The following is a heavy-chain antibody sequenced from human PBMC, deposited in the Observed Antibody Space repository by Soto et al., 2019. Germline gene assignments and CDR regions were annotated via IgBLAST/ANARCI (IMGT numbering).Heavy chain of an antibody. J-gene: IGHJ4*02. CDR2: MNPNTGNT. V-gene: IGHV1-8*01. CDR1: GYTFSNYD. CDR3: ASHPEGPLLGFDY. Sequence: QVQLVQSGAEVKKPGASVKVSCKSSGYTFSNYDVNWVRQAPGQGLEWMGWMNPNTGNTGYAQNFQGRITMTGDTSTSTGYMEPSGLRSEDTAVYYCASHPEGPLLGFDYWGQGTLVIVSS. D-gene: IGHD3-10*01.